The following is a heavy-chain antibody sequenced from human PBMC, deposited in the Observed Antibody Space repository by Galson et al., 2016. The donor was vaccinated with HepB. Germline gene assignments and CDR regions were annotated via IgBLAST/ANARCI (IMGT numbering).Heavy chain of an antibody. D-gene: IGHD3-16*02. CDR1: GLTFNNFA. CDR3: AKGGDYLWGSKRFREFDY. CDR2: ISGHGLST. J-gene: IGHJ4*02. Sequence: SLRLSCAASGLTFNNFAMTWVRQAPGKGLEWVSTISGHGLSTFYTDSVKGRFTMSRDKSKNTLFLQMNNLRAEDTAIYYCAKGGDYLWGSKRFREFDYWGQGTRVIVSS. V-gene: IGHV3-23*01.